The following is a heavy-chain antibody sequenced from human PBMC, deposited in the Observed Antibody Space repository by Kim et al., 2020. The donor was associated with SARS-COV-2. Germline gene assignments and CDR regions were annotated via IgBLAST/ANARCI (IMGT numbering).Heavy chain of an antibody. J-gene: IGHJ4*02. Sequence: GGSLRLSCAASGFTFSSYGMHWVRQAPGKGLEWVAVISYDGSNKYYADSVKGRFTISRDNSKNTLYLQMNSLRAEDTAVYYCAKARYQLLMGMYLDYWGQGTLVTVSS. CDR1: GFTFSSYG. CDR3: AKARYQLLMGMYLDY. CDR2: ISYDGSNK. D-gene: IGHD2-2*01. V-gene: IGHV3-30*18.